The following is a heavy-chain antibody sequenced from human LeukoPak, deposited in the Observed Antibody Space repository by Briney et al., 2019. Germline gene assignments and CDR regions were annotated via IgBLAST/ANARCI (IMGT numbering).Heavy chain of an antibody. D-gene: IGHD1-26*01. CDR1: GFTFSSYA. Sequence: PGGSLRLSCAASGFTFSSYAMSWVRQPPGKGLEWVSAITGSGGTTYNAYSVKGRSTISRDNTNNILNLQMNGLRAEQTAVYYWAKEFLDPSGSYPDDDAFDIWGQGTMVTVSS. CDR3: AKEFLDPSGSYPDDDAFDI. V-gene: IGHV3-23*01. CDR2: ITGSGGTT. J-gene: IGHJ3*02.